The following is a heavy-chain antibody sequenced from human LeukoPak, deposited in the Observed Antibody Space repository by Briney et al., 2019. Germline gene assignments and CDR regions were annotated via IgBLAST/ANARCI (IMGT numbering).Heavy chain of an antibody. D-gene: IGHD3-10*01. Sequence: SETLSLTCTVSGGSISTSNYYWSWIRQPPGKGLEWIGEINHSGSTNYNPSLKSRVTISVDTSKNQFSLKLSSVTAADTAVYYCASLGTGENYYGSGRILDYWGQGTLVTVSS. V-gene: IGHV4-39*07. CDR2: INHSGST. CDR1: GGSISTSNYY. CDR3: ASLGTGENYYGSGRILDY. J-gene: IGHJ4*02.